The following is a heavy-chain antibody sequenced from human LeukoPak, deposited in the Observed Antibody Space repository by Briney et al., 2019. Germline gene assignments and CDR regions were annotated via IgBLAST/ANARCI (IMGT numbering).Heavy chain of an antibody. CDR1: GGSISSGGYY. V-gene: IGHV4-31*03. CDR2: IYYSGST. CDR3: ARLTYRGVTTDFDY. J-gene: IGHJ4*02. D-gene: IGHD4-17*01. Sequence: SETLSLTCTVSGGSISSGGYYWSWIRQHPGKGLEWIGYIYYSGSTYYNPSLKSRVTISVDTSKNQFSLKLSSVTAADTAVYYCARLTYRGVTTDFDYWGQGTLVTVSS.